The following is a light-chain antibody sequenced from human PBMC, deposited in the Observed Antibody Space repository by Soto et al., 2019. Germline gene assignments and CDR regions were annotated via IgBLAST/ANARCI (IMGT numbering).Light chain of an antibody. CDR1: SSDVGGYNY. J-gene: IGLJ1*01. Sequence: QSALTQPRSLSGSPGQSVTISCTGTSSDVGGYNYVSWYQQHPGKAPKLMIYDVSNRPSGVSNRFSGSKSGNTASLTISGLQAEDEADYYCSSYTSSSTLDVFGTGTKVTVL. CDR3: SSYTSSSTLDV. V-gene: IGLV2-14*01. CDR2: DVS.